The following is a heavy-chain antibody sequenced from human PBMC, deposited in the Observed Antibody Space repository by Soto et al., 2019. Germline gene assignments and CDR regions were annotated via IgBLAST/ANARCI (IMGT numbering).Heavy chain of an antibody. CDR3: AGTVEIPYYHGMDV. CDR2: INPNNGDT. J-gene: IGHJ6*02. D-gene: IGHD4-4*01. V-gene: IGHV1-2*02. CDR1: GYTFTGYF. Sequence: QVQLVQSEAEVKKPGASVKVSCKASGYTFTGYFVHWVRQAPGQGLEWMGWINPNNGDTNYAQKFQGRVTITADESSITAYMELSSLRSEDTAVYYCAGTVEIPYYHGMDVWGQGTTVTVSS.